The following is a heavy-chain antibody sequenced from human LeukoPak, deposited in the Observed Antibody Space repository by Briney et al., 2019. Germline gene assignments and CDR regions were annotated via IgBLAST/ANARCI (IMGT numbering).Heavy chain of an antibody. V-gene: IGHV1-18*01. J-gene: IGHJ6*02. D-gene: IGHD3-10*01. CDR3: ARDLPQLWFGELSSPPYYYYYYGMDV. Sequence: ASVKVSCKDSGYTFTSYGISWVRQAPGQGREWMGWICAYNGNTNYAQKLQGRVTMTTDTSTSTVYMELRSLRSDDTAVYYCARDLPQLWFGELSSPPYYYYYYGMDVWGQGTTVTVSS. CDR2: ICAYNGNT. CDR1: GYTFTSYG.